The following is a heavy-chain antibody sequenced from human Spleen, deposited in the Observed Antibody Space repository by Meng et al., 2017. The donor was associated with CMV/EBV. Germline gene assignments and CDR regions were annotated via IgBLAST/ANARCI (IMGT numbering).Heavy chain of an antibody. D-gene: IGHD6-13*01. CDR1: GYTFSDYG. J-gene: IGHJ4*02. CDR3: ARDLYSSSWYY. CDR2: SSAYNGNT. V-gene: IGHV1-18*01. Sequence: ASVKVSCKASGYTFSDYGISWVRQAPGQGLEWMGWSSAYNGNTKYAQKVQGRVTMTTDTSTSTAHMEVRSLTSDDTAVYYCARDLYSSSWYYWGQGTLVTVSS.